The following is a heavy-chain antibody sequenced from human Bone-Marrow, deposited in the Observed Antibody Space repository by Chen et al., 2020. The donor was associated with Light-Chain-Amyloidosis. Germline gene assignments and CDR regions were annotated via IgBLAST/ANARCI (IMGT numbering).Heavy chain of an antibody. CDR3: AKDRCTSISCSDFDY. J-gene: IGHJ4*02. CDR2: ARGGDGPT. V-gene: IGHV3-23*04. CDR1: GFTFSNYA. Sequence: VQLAESGGGVVQPGRSLRLSCVGSGFTFSNYAMTWVRQAPGKGLEWVSVARGGDGPTYYADSVRGRFTIYRDNSKNTLYLQMNSLRAEDTAVYYCAKDRCTSISCSDFDYWGQGTLVTVSS. D-gene: IGHD2-2*01.